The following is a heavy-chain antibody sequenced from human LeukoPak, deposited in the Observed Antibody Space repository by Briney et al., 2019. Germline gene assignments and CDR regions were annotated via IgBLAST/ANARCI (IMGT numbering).Heavy chain of an antibody. CDR1: GFSFSTSW. CDR3: ARGQPGHAFDI. D-gene: IGHD2-2*01. Sequence: GGILRLSCAASGFSFSTSWMQWVRQGPGKGLVWVSRIYSDGSFTSYADSVKGRFTISRDNAKNTVYLQMNSLRAEDTAVYYCARGQPGHAFDIWGQGTMVTVSS. V-gene: IGHV3-74*01. CDR2: IYSDGSFT. J-gene: IGHJ3*02.